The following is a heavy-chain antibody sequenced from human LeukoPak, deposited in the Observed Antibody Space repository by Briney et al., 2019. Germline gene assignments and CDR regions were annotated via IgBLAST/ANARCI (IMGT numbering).Heavy chain of an antibody. Sequence: GGSLRLSCAASGFTFDDYGMSWVRQAPGKGLEWVSGINWNGGSTGYADSVKGRFTISRDNAKNSLYLQMNSLRAEDMALYHCAREARYYDILTGSPLYYFDYWGQGTLVTVSS. J-gene: IGHJ4*02. CDR3: AREARYYDILTGSPLYYFDY. CDR1: GFTFDDYG. V-gene: IGHV3-20*01. CDR2: INWNGGST. D-gene: IGHD3-9*01.